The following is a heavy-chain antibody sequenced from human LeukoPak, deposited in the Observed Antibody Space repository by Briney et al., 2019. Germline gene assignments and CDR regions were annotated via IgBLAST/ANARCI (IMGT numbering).Heavy chain of an antibody. Sequence: GWSLLPSCSASGFTFSSYGMHWVRQAPGTRLEWLAVISYDGSNKYYADSVTGRFTISRYNSKNTLYLQMNSLRAEDTAVYYCENGSWTVDSWGQGTLVTVSS. CDR1: GFTFSSYG. D-gene: IGHD3-10*01. J-gene: IGHJ4*02. CDR3: ENGSWTVDS. V-gene: IGHV3-30*18. CDR2: ISYDGSNK.